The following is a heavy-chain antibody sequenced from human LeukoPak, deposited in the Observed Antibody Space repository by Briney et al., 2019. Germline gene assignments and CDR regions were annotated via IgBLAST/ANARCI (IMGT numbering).Heavy chain of an antibody. CDR3: AKYFGSGSYYFGMDV. CDR2: ISFRGDST. J-gene: IGHJ6*02. CDR1: GFPLSNYP. V-gene: IGHV3-23*01. Sequence: GGSLSLSWEPSGFPLSNYPMSWVPQAPGRGLGWVSGISFRGDSTYYADSVKGRFTISRDNSQNTLYLQMNSLSGEDTAVYSCAKYFGSGSYYFGMDVWGQGTTVTVSS. D-gene: IGHD3-10*01.